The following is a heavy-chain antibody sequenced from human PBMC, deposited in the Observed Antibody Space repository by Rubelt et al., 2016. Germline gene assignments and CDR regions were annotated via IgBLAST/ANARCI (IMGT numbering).Heavy chain of an antibody. V-gene: IGHV4-34*01. D-gene: IGHD3-10*01. Sequence: QVQLQQWGAGVLKPSETLSLTCSVNARSFSGYYWTWIRQPPGKGLEWIGEINHRGSSNYNPSLKSRVPISVDKSKNQFSRKLSSVTAADRAVFYCAGTYYYASGSYEEGWFNPWGQGTLVTVSS. CDR1: ARSFSGYY. CDR2: INHRGSS. J-gene: IGHJ5*02. CDR3: AGTYYYASGSYEEGWFNP.